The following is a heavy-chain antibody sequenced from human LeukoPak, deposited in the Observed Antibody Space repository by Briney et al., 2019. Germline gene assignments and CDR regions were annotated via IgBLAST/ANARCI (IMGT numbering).Heavy chain of an antibody. V-gene: IGHV4-59*01. D-gene: IGHD3-16*01. Sequence: SETLSLTCTVSGGSISTYYWTWIRQPPEKGLDWIGYIYDTGSTRYNPSLVSRATISADPSKKQYSLKLSAVAAADTAVYYCARLTTRPGGIRPLILDYWGQGNLVTVSS. CDR2: IYDTGST. CDR1: GGSISTYY. J-gene: IGHJ4*02. CDR3: ARLTTRPGGIRPLILDY.